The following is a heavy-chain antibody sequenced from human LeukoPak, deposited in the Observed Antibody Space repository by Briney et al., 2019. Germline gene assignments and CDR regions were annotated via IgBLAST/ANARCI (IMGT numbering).Heavy chain of an antibody. D-gene: IGHD6-19*01. CDR1: GFTFDDYA. Sequence: PGGSLRLSCAASGFTFDDYAMHWVRQAPGKGLEWVSGISWNSGSIGYADSVKGRFTISRDNAKNSLYLQMNSLRAEDTALYYCAKDRRWLVLGAGACFDYWGQGTLVTVSS. CDR2: ISWNSGSI. J-gene: IGHJ4*02. CDR3: AKDRRWLVLGAGACFDY. V-gene: IGHV3-9*01.